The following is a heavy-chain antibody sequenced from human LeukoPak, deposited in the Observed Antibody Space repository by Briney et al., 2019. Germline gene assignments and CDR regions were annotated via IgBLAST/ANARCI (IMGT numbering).Heavy chain of an antibody. V-gene: IGHV4-30-4*01. CDR1: GGSISSGNYY. D-gene: IGHD3-10*01. CDR2: INYSGRT. CDR3: VRGDYYGSGTYGHFEY. J-gene: IGHJ4*02. Sequence: PSETLSLTCTVSGGSISSGNYYRSWIRQSPGQGLEWIGYINYSGRTYYDPSLKSRITMSRDTSKNQFSLRLTSVTAADTAVYFCVRGDYYGSGTYGHFEYWGQGTLVTVSS.